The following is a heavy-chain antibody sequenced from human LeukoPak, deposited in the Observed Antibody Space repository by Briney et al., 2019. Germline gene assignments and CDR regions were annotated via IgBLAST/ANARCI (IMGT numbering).Heavy chain of an antibody. CDR1: GFTFSSYA. V-gene: IGHV3-23*01. D-gene: IGHD2-15*01. J-gene: IGHJ3*02. CDR2: ISISGGST. Sequence: GRSLRLSCAASGFTFSSYAMSWVRQAPGKGLEWVSAISISGGSTYYADSVKGRFTISRDNSKNTLYLQMNSLRAEDTAVYYCAKQGVVVVAALLDAFDIWGQGTMVTVSS. CDR3: AKQGVVVVAALLDAFDI.